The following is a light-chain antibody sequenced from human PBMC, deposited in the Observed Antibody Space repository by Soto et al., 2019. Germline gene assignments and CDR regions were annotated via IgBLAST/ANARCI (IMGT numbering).Light chain of an antibody. CDR3: QHYVNSPPIT. J-gene: IGKJ5*01. Sequence: EIVLTQSPGTLSLSPGERATLSCRASQSVSSSYLAWYQQKPGQAPRLLIYGVSSRATGIPDRFSGSGSGTDVTLTISRLEPDDFAVYYCQHYVNSPPITFAQGTRLDIK. CDR2: GVS. CDR1: QSVSSSY. V-gene: IGKV3-20*01.